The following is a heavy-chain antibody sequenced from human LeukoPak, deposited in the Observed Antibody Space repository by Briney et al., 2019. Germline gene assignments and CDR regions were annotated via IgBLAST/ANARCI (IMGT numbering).Heavy chain of an antibody. J-gene: IGHJ4*02. D-gene: IGHD3-10*01. CDR1: GGSISSYY. V-gene: IGHV4-59*08. Sequence: SETLSLTCTVSGGSISSYYWSWIRQPPGKGLEWIGYIYYTGSTNNNPSLKSRVAISVDTSKNQFSLKLSSVTAADTAVYYCATHYGSGFDYWGQGTLVTVSS. CDR2: IYYTGST. CDR3: ATHYGSGFDY.